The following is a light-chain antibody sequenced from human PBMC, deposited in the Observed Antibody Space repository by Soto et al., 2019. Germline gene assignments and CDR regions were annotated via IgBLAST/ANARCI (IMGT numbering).Light chain of an antibody. J-gene: IGKJ1*01. CDR1: QSVSSSY. V-gene: IGKV3-20*01. CDR3: QQYAGSPGT. Sequence: IVLTQSPGTLSLSPGERATLSCRASQSVSSSYLAWYQQKPGQAPRLLIYGASSRAAGVPDRFSGSGSGTDFTLTISRLEPEDFAVYYCQQYAGSPGTFGQGTKVEIK. CDR2: GAS.